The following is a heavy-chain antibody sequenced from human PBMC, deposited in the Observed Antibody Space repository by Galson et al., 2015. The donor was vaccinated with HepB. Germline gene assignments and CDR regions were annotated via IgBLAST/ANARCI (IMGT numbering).Heavy chain of an antibody. J-gene: IGHJ3*02. V-gene: IGHV3-23*01. Sequence: SLRLSCAASGFTFSSYAMSWVRQAPGKGLEWVSAISGSGGSTYYADSVKGRFTISRDNSKNTLYLQMNSLRAEDTAVYYCAKVGWDGYNVPVAAGAFDIWGQGTMVTVSS. D-gene: IGHD5-24*01. CDR2: ISGSGGST. CDR1: GFTFSSYA. CDR3: AKVGWDGYNVPVAAGAFDI.